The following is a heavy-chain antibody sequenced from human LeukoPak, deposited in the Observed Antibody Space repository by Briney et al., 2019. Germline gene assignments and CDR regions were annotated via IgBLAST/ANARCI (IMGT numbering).Heavy chain of an antibody. Sequence: GGSLRLSCAASGFTFSNYPMHWVRQAPGTGLEWVAVISYDGSSEYYADSVKGRFTISRDNSKNTLFLQMNSLRAEDTAVHYCAREATMVRGYGYYYYGMDVWGQGTTVTVSS. CDR1: GFTFSNYP. V-gene: IGHV3-30-3*01. CDR2: ISYDGSSE. J-gene: IGHJ6*02. CDR3: AREATMVRGYGYYYYGMDV. D-gene: IGHD3-10*01.